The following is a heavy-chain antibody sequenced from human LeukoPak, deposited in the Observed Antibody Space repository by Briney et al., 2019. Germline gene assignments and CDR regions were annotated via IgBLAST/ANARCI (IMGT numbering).Heavy chain of an antibody. J-gene: IGHJ4*02. Sequence: SETLSLTCAVYGGSFSGYYWSWIRQPSGKGLEWIGEINHSGSTNYNPSLKSRVTISVDTSKNQFSLKLSSVTAADTAVYYCARGLTGTTYFDYWGQGTLVTVSS. CDR1: GGSFSGYY. V-gene: IGHV4-34*01. D-gene: IGHD1-7*01. CDR3: ARGLTGTTYFDY. CDR2: INHSGST.